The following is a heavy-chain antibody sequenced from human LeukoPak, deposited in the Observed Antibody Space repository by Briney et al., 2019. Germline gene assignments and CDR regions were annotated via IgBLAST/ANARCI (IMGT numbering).Heavy chain of an antibody. D-gene: IGHD4-11*01. V-gene: IGHV3-74*01. CDR1: GFTFSSYW. CDR3: ARDKSYTMDV. CDR2: INTDGSST. Sequence: TGGSLGLCCSASGFTFSSYWMHWVRQAPGKGLVWVSRINTDGSSTTYADSVKGRFTIFRDNAKNTLYLQMNSLRAEDTAVYYCARDKSYTMDVWGQGTTVTVSS. J-gene: IGHJ6*02.